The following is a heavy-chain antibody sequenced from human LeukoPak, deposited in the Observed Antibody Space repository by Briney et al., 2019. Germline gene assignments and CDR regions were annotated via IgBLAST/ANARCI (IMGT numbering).Heavy chain of an antibody. D-gene: IGHD4-17*01. CDR3: ARGLTTLTFPDAFHI. CDR2: IDYSGST. J-gene: IGHJ3*02. V-gene: IGHV4-31*03. Sequence: SQTLSLTCTVSGGSIGSGGDYWSWIRQHPWKGLEWIGYIDYSGSTYYNPSLKSRVTISVDTSKNQFSLKLSSVTAADTAVYYCARGLTTLTFPDAFHIWGQGPMVPVSS. CDR1: GGSIGSGGDY.